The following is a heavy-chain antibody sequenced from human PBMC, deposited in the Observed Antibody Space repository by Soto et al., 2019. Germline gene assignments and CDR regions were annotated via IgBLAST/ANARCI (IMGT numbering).Heavy chain of an antibody. CDR2: ISISGTTI. Sequence: QVQLVESGGGLVKPGGSLRLSCAASGFTLSDYYMTWIRQAPGKGLEWVSDISISGTTIHYADSVRGRFTISRDNAKNSLWLQMNTLRAEASAVYYWARFRGDGYYNFWGQGTLVTVSS. CDR1: GFTLSDYY. D-gene: IGHD3-9*01. CDR3: ARFRGDGYYNF. J-gene: IGHJ4*02. V-gene: IGHV3-11*01.